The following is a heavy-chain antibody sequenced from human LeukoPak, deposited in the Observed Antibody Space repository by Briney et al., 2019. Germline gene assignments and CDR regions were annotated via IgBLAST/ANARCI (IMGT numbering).Heavy chain of an antibody. D-gene: IGHD1-26*01. Sequence: PGGSLRLSCAASGFTFSSYGMHWVRQAPGKGLEWVAVIWYDGSNKYYADSVKGRFTISRDNSKNTLYLQMNSLRAEDTAVYYCARDPGLHSGSYIDYWGQGTLVTVSS. CDR2: IWYDGSNK. CDR1: GFTFSSYG. V-gene: IGHV3-33*01. CDR3: ARDPGLHSGSYIDY. J-gene: IGHJ4*02.